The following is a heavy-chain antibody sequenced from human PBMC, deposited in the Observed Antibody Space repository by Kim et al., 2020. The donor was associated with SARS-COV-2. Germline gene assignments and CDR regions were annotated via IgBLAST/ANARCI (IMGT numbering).Heavy chain of an antibody. CDR1: GFLFSNHY. V-gene: IGHV3-7*01. D-gene: IGHD6-13*01. CDR2: RKHDGSDN. Sequence: GGSLRLSCAASGFLFSNHYMSWVRQAPGKGLEWVAHRKHDGSDNNYVDSVKGRFTISSDNAKTSVYLQMDSLRPEDTAVYYCARTAAVGRGLDVWGRGTT. CDR3: ARTAAVGRGLDV. J-gene: IGHJ6*02.